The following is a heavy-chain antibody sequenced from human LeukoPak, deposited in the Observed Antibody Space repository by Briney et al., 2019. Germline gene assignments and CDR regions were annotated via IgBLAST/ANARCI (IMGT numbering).Heavy chain of an antibody. CDR1: GYTFTDYY. CDR3: AKAARSSDTSVLRFLEWLLTD. Sequence: ASVTVSYKTSGYTFTDYYIHWVRQAPGQGLEWMGRVNPRRGDTSFSRKFQGRVTMSSDTSISTVYMDLSSLRSDDTAVYFCAKAARSSDTSVLRFLEWLLTDWGQGTLVIVSS. J-gene: IGHJ4*02. CDR2: VNPRRGDT. V-gene: IGHV1-2*06. D-gene: IGHD3-3*01.